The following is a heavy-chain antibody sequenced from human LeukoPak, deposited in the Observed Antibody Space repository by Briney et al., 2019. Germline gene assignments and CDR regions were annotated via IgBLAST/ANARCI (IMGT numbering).Heavy chain of an antibody. CDR2: IYHSGST. J-gene: IGHJ4*02. D-gene: IGHD6-13*01. V-gene: IGHV4-38-2*01. CDR3: ADRGEQQLVTGGY. Sequence: PSETLSLTCDVSGYSIRSNYYWGWIRPPPGKGLEWIGSIYHSGSTYYNPSLKSRVTISVDTSKNQFSLKLSSVTAADTAVYYCADRGEQQLVTGGYWGQGTLVTVSS. CDR1: GYSIRSNYY.